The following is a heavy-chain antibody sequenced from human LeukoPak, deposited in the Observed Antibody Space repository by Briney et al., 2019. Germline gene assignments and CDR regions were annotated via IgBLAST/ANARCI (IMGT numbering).Heavy chain of an antibody. D-gene: IGHD4-17*01. V-gene: IGHV3-21*01. Sequence: PGGSLRLSCAASGFTFSSYSMNWVRQAPGKGLGWVSSISSSSSYIYYADSVNGRFTISRDNAKNSLYLQMNSLRAEDTAVYYCARDLNRHDYGDRYFDYWGQGTLVTVSS. CDR2: ISSSSSYI. CDR1: GFTFSSYS. CDR3: ARDLNRHDYGDRYFDY. J-gene: IGHJ4*02.